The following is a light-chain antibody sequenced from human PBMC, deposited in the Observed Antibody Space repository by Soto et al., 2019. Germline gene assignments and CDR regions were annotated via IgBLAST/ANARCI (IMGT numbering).Light chain of an antibody. Sequence: QSVLTQPPSVSGAPGQRIPISCTGSRSNLGAGYDVHWYKQLPGTAPKLLIYGDTTRPSGVPDRFSGSKSGTSASLAITGLQAEDEADYYCQSYDSSLSGSVFGGGTKLTVL. CDR1: RSNLGAGYD. V-gene: IGLV1-40*01. CDR3: QSYDSSLSGSV. J-gene: IGLJ3*02. CDR2: GDT.